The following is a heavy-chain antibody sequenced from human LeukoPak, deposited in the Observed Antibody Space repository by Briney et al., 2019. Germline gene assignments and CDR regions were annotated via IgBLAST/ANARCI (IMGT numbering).Heavy chain of an antibody. Sequence: GGSLRLSCAASGFTVSSNYMSWVRQAPGKGLEWVSVIYSGGSTYYADSVKGRFTISRDNSKNTLYLQMNSLRAEDTAVYYCARDGAPHQEYYFDYWGQGTLVTVSS. D-gene: IGHD1-26*01. CDR1: GFTVSSNY. CDR2: IYSGGST. V-gene: IGHV3-66*01. CDR3: ARDGAPHQEYYFDY. J-gene: IGHJ4*02.